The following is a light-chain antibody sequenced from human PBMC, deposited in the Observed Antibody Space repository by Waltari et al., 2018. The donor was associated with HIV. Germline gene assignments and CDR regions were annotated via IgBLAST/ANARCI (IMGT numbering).Light chain of an antibody. J-gene: IGKJ1*01. CDR3: MQTLQTPWT. Sequence: DIVMTPSPLSLPVTPGEPASISCRSTQSLQRSNGYKYLDWFLQKPGQAPQLLIYLGSNRASGVPDRFSGSGSGTDFTLQISRVEAEDVGVYYCMQTLQTPWTFGQGTKVEIK. V-gene: IGKV2-28*01. CDR2: LGS. CDR1: QSLQRSNGYKY.